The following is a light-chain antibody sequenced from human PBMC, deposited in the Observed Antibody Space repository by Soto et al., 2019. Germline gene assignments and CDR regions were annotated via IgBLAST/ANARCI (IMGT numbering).Light chain of an antibody. J-gene: IGKJ5*01. CDR2: DAS. V-gene: IGKV3-11*01. CDR3: QQRSNWPLIT. Sequence: EIVLTQSPATLSLSPGERATLSCRASESVGSYLGWYQQRPGQAPRLLIYDASNRATGIPARFSGRGSGTDFTLTISSLEPEDFAVYYCQQRSNWPLITFGQGPRLEIK. CDR1: ESVGSY.